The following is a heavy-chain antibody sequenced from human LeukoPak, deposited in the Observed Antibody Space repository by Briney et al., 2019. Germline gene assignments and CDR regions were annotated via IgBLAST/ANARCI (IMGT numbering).Heavy chain of an antibody. CDR1: GFTFSSYW. D-gene: IGHD3-3*01. J-gene: IGHJ4*02. Sequence: GGSLRLSCAASGFTFSSYWMTWVRQAPGKGLEWVANIKQDGSEKYYVDSVKGRFTISRDNAKNSLFLQMNTLRAEDTAVYYCARSEYHFWSTYPFDYWGQGSLVTVSS. CDR3: ARSEYHFWSTYPFDY. CDR2: IKQDGSEK. V-gene: IGHV3-7*01.